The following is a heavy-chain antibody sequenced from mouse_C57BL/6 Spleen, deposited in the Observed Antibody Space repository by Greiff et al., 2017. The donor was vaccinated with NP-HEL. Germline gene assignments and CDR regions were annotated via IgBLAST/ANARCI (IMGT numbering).Heavy chain of an antibody. Sequence: QVQLKQPGAELVKPGASVKLSCKASGYTFTSYWMHWVKQRPGQGLEWIGMIDPNSGSTNYNEKFKSKATLTVDKSSSTAYMQLSSLTSEDSAVYYCARTGTGYYFDYWGQGTTLTVSS. CDR3: ARTGTGYYFDY. CDR1: GYTFTSYW. D-gene: IGHD3-3*01. J-gene: IGHJ2*01. CDR2: IDPNSGST. V-gene: IGHV1-64*01.